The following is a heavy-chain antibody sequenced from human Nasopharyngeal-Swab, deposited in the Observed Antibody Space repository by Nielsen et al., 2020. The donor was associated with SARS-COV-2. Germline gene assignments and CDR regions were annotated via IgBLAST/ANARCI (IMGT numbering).Heavy chain of an antibody. Sequence: RGSLRLSCAASGFTSSSSDMHWVRQVTGEGLEWVSGIDTAGDTYYADTVKGRFTISREDAENTLYLQMHSLTAGDTALYYCARGMPVKIWGQGTMVTVSS. V-gene: IGHV3-13*04. CDR1: GFTSSSSD. CDR2: IDTAGDT. D-gene: IGHD2-2*01. J-gene: IGHJ3*02. CDR3: ARGMPVKI.